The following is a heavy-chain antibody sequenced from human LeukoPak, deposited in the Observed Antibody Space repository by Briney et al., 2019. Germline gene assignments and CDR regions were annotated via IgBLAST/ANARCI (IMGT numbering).Heavy chain of an antibody. CDR3: ASLLNWNDFDY. D-gene: IGHD1-20*01. CDR1: GFTFSSYA. CDR2: ISSTGYTI. J-gene: IGHJ4*02. V-gene: IGHV3-48*03. Sequence: GGSLRLSCAASGFTFSSYAMNWVRQAPGMGLEWISYISSTGYTIYYADSVKGRFTISRDNAKNSLYLQMNSLRAEDTAVYYCASLLNWNDFDYWGQGALVTVSS.